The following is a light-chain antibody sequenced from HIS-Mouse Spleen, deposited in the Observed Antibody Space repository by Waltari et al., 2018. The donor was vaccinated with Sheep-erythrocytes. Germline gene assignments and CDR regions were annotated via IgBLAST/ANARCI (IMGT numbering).Light chain of an antibody. CDR2: AAS. Sequence: AIQMTQSPSSLSASVGARVTITCRASQGIRNDLGWYRQKPGKAPKLLIYAASSLQSGVPSRFSGSGSGTDFTLTISSLQPEDFATYYCLQDYNYPWTFGQGTKVEIK. V-gene: IGKV1-6*01. CDR3: LQDYNYPWT. CDR1: QGIRND. J-gene: IGKJ1*01.